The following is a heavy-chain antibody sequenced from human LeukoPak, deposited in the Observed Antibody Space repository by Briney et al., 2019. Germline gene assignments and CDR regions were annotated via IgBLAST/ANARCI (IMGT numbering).Heavy chain of an antibody. CDR3: ASKRPGLPADPQIGVYYYMDV. D-gene: IGHD2-2*01. Sequence: SAVTVSYMPSVGTFSSYVISWVRQAPPKGREWVGGIIPIYCTVNYAQQFQGRVTITTDESTSTAYMELSNLRSDDTAVYYCASKRPGLPADPQIGVYYYMDVWGKGTTVTVSS. V-gene: IGHV1-69*05. J-gene: IGHJ6*03. CDR2: IIPIYCTV. CDR1: VGTFSSYV.